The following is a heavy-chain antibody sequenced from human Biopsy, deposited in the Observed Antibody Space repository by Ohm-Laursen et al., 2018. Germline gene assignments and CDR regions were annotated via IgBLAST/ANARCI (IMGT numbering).Heavy chain of an antibody. CDR1: GGMFNSYT. J-gene: IGHJ2*01. CDR3: ARGLGGYDYWYFDL. CDR2: IMSLYNTT. D-gene: IGHD5-12*01. V-gene: IGHV1-69*06. Sequence: SSVKVSCKASGGMFNSYTINWLRQAPGQGLQWMGGIMSLYNTTNYAQKFWDRITVTADKSTNTVYMTLSSLTSEDTDVYFCARGLGGYDYWYFDLWGRGTLVIVSS.